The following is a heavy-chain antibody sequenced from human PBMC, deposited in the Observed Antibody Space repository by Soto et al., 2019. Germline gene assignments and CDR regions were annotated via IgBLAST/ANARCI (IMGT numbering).Heavy chain of an antibody. D-gene: IGHD6-13*01. V-gene: IGHV4-59*08. CDR3: ARQLGRSWYWGFDY. Sequence: SETLSLTCTVSGGSISSYYWSWIRQPPGKGLEWIGYIYYSGSTNYNPSLKSRVTISVDTSKNQFSLKLSSVTAADTAVYYCARQLGRSWYWGFDYWGQGTLVTFSS. CDR2: IYYSGST. J-gene: IGHJ4*02. CDR1: GGSISSYY.